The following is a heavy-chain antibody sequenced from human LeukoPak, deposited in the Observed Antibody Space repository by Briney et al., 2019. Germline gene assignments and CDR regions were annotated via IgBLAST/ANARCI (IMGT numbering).Heavy chain of an antibody. J-gene: IGHJ4*02. CDR3: ARGSYSSGWSPFDY. CDR1: GFTFSSYG. D-gene: IGHD6-19*01. Sequence: GGSLRLSCAASGFTFSSYGMHWVRQAPGKGLDWVAVISYDGSNKYYADSVKGRFTISRDNSKNTLYLQMNSLRAEDTAVYYCARGSYSSGWSPFDYWGQGTLVTVSS. CDR2: ISYDGSNK. V-gene: IGHV3-30*03.